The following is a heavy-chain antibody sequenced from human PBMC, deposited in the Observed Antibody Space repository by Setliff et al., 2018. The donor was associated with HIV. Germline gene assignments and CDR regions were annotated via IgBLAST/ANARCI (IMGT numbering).Heavy chain of an antibody. CDR3: ARAKTIGVSAVFFDP. CDR2: IYVGGSV. CDR1: GGSMNSDSYS. D-gene: IGHD3-3*01. V-gene: IGHV4-61*09. Sequence: PSETLSLTCTVSGGSMNSDSYSWTWLRQPAGKGPELIGHIYVGGSVIYNPSLASRVTISMVPSKNQFSLDLSSVTAADTAKYYCARAKTIGVSAVFFDPWGQGIPVTVSS. J-gene: IGHJ5*02.